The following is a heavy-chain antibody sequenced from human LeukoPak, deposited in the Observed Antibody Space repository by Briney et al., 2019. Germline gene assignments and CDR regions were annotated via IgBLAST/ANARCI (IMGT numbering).Heavy chain of an antibody. D-gene: IGHD3-10*01. V-gene: IGHV3-30-3*01. Sequence: GRSLRLSCAASGFTFSSYAMHWVRQAPGKGLEWVAVISYDGSNKYYADSGKGRFTISRDNSKNTLYLKMNSLRAKDTAVYYCARESSGGGLDYWGQGTLVTVSS. CDR2: ISYDGSNK. CDR3: ARESSGGGLDY. J-gene: IGHJ4*02. CDR1: GFTFSSYA.